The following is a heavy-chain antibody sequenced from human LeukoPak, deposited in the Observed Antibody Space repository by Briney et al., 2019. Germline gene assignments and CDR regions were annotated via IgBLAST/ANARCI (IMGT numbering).Heavy chain of an antibody. V-gene: IGHV1-8*01. Sequence: ASVTVSCTASGYTFTSYDINWVRQATGQGLEWMGWMNPNSGNTGYAQKFQGRVTMTRNTSISTAYMELSSLRSEDTAVYYCARGPYYYDSSGYYPDYWGQGTLVTVSS. J-gene: IGHJ4*02. CDR1: GYTFTSYD. CDR3: ARGPYYYDSSGYYPDY. CDR2: MNPNSGNT. D-gene: IGHD3-22*01.